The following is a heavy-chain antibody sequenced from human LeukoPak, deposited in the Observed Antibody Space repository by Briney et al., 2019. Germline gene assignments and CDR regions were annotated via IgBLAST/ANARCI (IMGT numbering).Heavy chain of an antibody. CDR1: GYTLTELS. J-gene: IGHJ3*02. CDR2: FDPEDGET. Sequence: ASVKVSCKVSGYTLTELSMHWVRQAPGKGLEWMGGFDPEDGETIYAQKFQGRVTMTEDTSTDTAYMELSSLRSEDTAVYYCARVRPSRGYYYDSSGPFDAFDIWGQGTMVTVSS. D-gene: IGHD3-22*01. V-gene: IGHV1-24*01. CDR3: ARVRPSRGYYYDSSGPFDAFDI.